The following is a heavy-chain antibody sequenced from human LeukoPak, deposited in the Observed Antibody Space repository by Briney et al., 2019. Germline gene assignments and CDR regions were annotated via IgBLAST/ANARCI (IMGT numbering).Heavy chain of an antibody. D-gene: IGHD5-18*01. J-gene: IGHJ4*02. V-gene: IGHV4-34*01. CDR3: ARDTGDGVDTQLWFDY. CDR2: IYHSGST. CDR1: GGSFSGYY. Sequence: SETLSLTCAVYGGSFSGYYWSWIRQPPGKGLEWIGEIYHSGSTNYNPSLKSRVTISVDKSKNQFSLKLSSVTAADTAVYYCARDTGDGVDTQLWFDYWGQGTLVTVSS.